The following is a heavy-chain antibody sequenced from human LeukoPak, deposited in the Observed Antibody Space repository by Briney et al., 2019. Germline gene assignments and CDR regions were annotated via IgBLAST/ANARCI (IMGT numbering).Heavy chain of an antibody. J-gene: IGHJ6*03. CDR1: GFTFSSYS. V-gene: IGHV3-21*01. Sequence: PGGSLRLSCAASGFTFSSYSMNWVRQAPGKGLEWVSSISSSSSYIYYADSVKGRFTISRDNAKNSLYLQMNSLRAEDTAVYYCAREYYDSSGYYFGGGHYYYYYMDVWGKGTTVTVSS. D-gene: IGHD3-22*01. CDR3: AREYYDSSGYYFGGGHYYYYYMDV. CDR2: ISSSSSYI.